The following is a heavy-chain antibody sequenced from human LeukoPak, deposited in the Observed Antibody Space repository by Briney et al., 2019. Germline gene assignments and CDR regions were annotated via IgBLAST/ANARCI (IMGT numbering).Heavy chain of an antibody. Sequence: GGSLRLSCAASGFTFDDYAMHWVRQAPGKGLEWVSGISWNSGSIGYADSVKGRFTISRDNAKNSLYLQMNSLRAEDTAVYYCAREPGVTQGNLWGQGTLVAVSS. CDR3: AREPGVTQGNL. V-gene: IGHV3-9*01. CDR1: GFTFDDYA. J-gene: IGHJ4*02. D-gene: IGHD4-23*01. CDR2: ISWNSGSI.